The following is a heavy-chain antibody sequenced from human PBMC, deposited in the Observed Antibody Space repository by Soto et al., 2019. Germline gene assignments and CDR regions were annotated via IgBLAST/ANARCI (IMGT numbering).Heavy chain of an antibody. CDR1: GYTFTSYD. D-gene: IGHD7-27*01. J-gene: IGHJ3*02. V-gene: IGHV1-8*01. CDR2: MNPNSGNT. CDR3: ARWSTNWGNAFDI. Sequence: QVQLVQSGAEVKKPGASVKVSCKASGYTFTSYDINWVRQATGQGLEWMGWMNPNSGNTGYAQKFQGRVTMTRSNSISTAYMELSSLRSEDTAVYYCARWSTNWGNAFDIWGQRKMVTVYS.